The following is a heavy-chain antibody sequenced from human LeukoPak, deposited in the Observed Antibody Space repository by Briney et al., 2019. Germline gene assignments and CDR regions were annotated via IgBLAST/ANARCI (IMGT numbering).Heavy chain of an antibody. CDR2: FYSGGNT. CDR1: GFTVTSNY. V-gene: IGHV3-53*01. CDR3: ARVILSGYYDAFDM. D-gene: IGHD3-9*01. Sequence: PRGSLRLSCAASGFTVTSNYMSWVRQAPGQGLEWLSLFYSGGNTFYAASVKARFIISRDNSNTSLYLQMHSLRTEDTTVYYCARVILSGYYDAFDMWGQVTMVTVSS. J-gene: IGHJ3*02.